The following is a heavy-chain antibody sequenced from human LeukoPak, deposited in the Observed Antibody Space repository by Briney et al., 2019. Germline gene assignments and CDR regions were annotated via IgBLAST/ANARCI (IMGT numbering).Heavy chain of an antibody. CDR3: AKGGSSWYGYDY. Sequence: PGGSLRLSCAVSGFTISSYAMSWVRQAPGKGLEWVSAISRSGGSTYYADSVKGRFTISRDNSKNTLCLQMNSLRAEDTAFYYCAKGGSSWYGYDYWGQGTLVTVSS. V-gene: IGHV3-23*01. J-gene: IGHJ4*02. CDR2: ISRSGGST. CDR1: GFTISSYA. D-gene: IGHD6-13*01.